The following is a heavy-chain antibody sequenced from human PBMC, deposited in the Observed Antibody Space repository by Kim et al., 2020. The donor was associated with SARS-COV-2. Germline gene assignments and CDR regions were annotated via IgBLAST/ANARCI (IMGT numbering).Heavy chain of an antibody. J-gene: IGHJ5*02. Sequence: SRVTISVDTSKNQFSLKLSSVTAADTAVYYCARKLSTHYDFWSVSGWFDPWGQGTLVTVSS. D-gene: IGHD3-3*01. V-gene: IGHV4-39*01. CDR3: ARKLSTHYDFWSVSGWFDP.